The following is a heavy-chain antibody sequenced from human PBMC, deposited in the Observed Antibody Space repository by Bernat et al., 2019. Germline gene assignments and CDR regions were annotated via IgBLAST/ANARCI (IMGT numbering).Heavy chain of an antibody. CDR1: GFSLSNARMG. Sequence: QVTLKESGPVLVKPTETLTLTCTVSGFSLSNARMGVSWIRQPPGKALEWLAHIFSNDEKSYSTSLKSRLTISKDTSKSQVVLTMTNMDPVDTATYYCARIAGRYSYMDVWGKGTTVTVSS. CDR2: IFSNDEK. CDR3: ARIAGRYSYMDV. V-gene: IGHV2-26*01. J-gene: IGHJ6*03.